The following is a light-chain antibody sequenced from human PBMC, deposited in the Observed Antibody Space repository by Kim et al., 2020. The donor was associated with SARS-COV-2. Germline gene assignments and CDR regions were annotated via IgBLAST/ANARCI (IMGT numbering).Light chain of an antibody. Sequence: EIVMTQSPATLSVSPGERATLSCRASQTVSSNLAGYQQKPGQAPRLLIYGASTRATGIPSRFSGSGSGTEFTLTISSLQSEDFAVYSCQQYNNWQYTFGQGTKLEI. CDR1: QTVSSN. V-gene: IGKV3-15*01. CDR3: QQYNNWQYT. J-gene: IGKJ2*01. CDR2: GAS.